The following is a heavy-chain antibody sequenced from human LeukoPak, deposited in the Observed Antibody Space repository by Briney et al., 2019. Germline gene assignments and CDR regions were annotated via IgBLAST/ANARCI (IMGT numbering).Heavy chain of an antibody. D-gene: IGHD6-19*01. CDR3: ARAAVAARWFDP. J-gene: IGHJ5*02. V-gene: IGHV4-39*07. Sequence: SETLSLTCTVSRGSIRSSSYYWGWIRQPPGKGLEWIGEIYHSGSTNYNPSLKSRVTISVDKSKNQFSLKLSSVTAADTAVYYCARAAVAARWFDPWGQGTLVTVSS. CDR1: RGSIRSSSYY. CDR2: IYHSGST.